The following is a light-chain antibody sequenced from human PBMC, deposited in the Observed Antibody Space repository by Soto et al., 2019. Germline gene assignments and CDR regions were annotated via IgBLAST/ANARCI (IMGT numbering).Light chain of an antibody. J-gene: IGKJ4*01. CDR2: AAS. V-gene: IGKV1-12*01. CDR3: QQANSSPLT. CDR1: QTISTW. Sequence: DIQVTQSPPTLSASVGDRVTITCRASQTISTWMAWYQQKPGKAPKLLVYAASSLQSGVPSRFSGSGSGTDFTLTINNLQPEDFATYYCQQANSSPLTFGGGTKVDIK.